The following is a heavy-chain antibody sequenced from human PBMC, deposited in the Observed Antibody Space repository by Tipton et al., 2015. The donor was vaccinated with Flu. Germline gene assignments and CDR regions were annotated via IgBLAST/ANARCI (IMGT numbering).Heavy chain of an antibody. V-gene: IGHV3-23*01. CDR2: VGGGGLST. CDR1: GFSFSTYA. Sequence: SLRLSCAASGFSFSTYAMSWVRQSPGKGLEWVSTVGGGGLSTNYADSVKGRFTISRDNSKNTLYLQMNSLRAEDTAVYFCAKGQGGVSVIRGGGAVEYWGQGTLVTVSS. CDR3: AKGQGGVSVIRGGGAVEY. D-gene: IGHD2-21*01. J-gene: IGHJ4*02.